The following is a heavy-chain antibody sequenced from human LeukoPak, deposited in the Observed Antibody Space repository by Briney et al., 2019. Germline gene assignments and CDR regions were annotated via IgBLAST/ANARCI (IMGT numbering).Heavy chain of an antibody. Sequence: QPGGSLRLSCAASGFTVSSSYMNWVRQAPGKGLERVSVIYAGGSTYYADSVKGRFTISRDNSKNTLYLQMNSLRAEDTAVYYCAXDANKKNYFDCWGQGTLVTVSS. J-gene: IGHJ4*02. CDR1: GFTVSSSY. CDR3: AXDANKKNYFDC. D-gene: IGHD2/OR15-2a*01. V-gene: IGHV3-53*01. CDR2: IYAGGST.